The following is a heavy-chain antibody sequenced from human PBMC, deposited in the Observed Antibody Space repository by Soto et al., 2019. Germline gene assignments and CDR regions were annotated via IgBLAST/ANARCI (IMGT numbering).Heavy chain of an antibody. CDR3: AKDLTGDSSGYYYLYYYYGMDV. Sequence: EVQLLESGGGLVQPGGSLRLSCAASGFTFSSYAMSWVRQAPGKGLEWVSAISGSGGSKYYADSVKGRFTISRDNSKNTLYLQMNSLRAEDTAVYYCAKDLTGDSSGYYYLYYYYGMDVWGQGTTVTVSS. CDR2: ISGSGGSK. CDR1: GFTFSSYA. V-gene: IGHV3-23*01. D-gene: IGHD3-22*01. J-gene: IGHJ6*02.